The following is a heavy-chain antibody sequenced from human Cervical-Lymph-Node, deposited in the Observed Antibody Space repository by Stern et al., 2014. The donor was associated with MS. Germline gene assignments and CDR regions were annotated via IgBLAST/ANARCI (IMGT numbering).Heavy chain of an antibody. D-gene: IGHD3-16*01. CDR2: INRDGIYT. CDR1: GFTFSTYW. Sequence: EVQLLESGGGLVQPGGSLRLSCAASGFTFSTYWMHWVRQAPGKGLVWVSRINRDGIYTSYADSVKGRFTISRDNAKNTLHLQMNSLRAEDTALYYCVRDLDGGAHFDNWGQGALVTVSS. CDR3: VRDLDGGAHFDN. J-gene: IGHJ4*02. V-gene: IGHV3-74*01.